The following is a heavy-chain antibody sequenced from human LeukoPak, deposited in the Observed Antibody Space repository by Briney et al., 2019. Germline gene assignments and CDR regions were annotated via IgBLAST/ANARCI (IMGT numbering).Heavy chain of an antibody. CDR3: ARGPICSGGSCYWNWFDP. D-gene: IGHD2-15*01. J-gene: IGHJ5*02. Sequence: SETLSLTCAVYGGSFSGYYWSWIRQPPGKGLEWIGEINHSGSTNYNPSLKSRVTISVDTSKNQFSLKLSSVTAADTAVHYCARGPICSGGSCYWNWFDPWGQGTLVTVSS. CDR2: INHSGST. CDR1: GGSFSGYY. V-gene: IGHV4-34*01.